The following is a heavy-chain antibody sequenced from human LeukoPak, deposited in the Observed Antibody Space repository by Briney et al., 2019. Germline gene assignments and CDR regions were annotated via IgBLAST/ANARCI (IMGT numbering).Heavy chain of an antibody. V-gene: IGHV3-23*01. Sequence: GGSLRLSCAASGFTFSSFAMSWVRQAPGKGLEWVSAISGPGSSTYYADSVKGRFTISRDNSKNTLYLQMNSLRAEDTALYYCSTEIGGGSGTYYFDFWGQGTLVTVSS. J-gene: IGHJ4*02. D-gene: IGHD3-10*01. CDR2: ISGPGSST. CDR3: STEIGGGSGTYYFDF. CDR1: GFTFSSFA.